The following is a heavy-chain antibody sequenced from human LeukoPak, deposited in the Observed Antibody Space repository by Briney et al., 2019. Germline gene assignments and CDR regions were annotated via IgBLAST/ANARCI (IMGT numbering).Heavy chain of an antibody. J-gene: IGHJ5*02. CDR2: IYHSGNT. V-gene: IGHV4-38-2*02. CDR3: ARVFARYSGSS. CDR1: NYSISTGYY. D-gene: IGHD1-26*01. Sequence: SETLSLTCTVSNYSISTGYYWGWIRQPPGKGLEWIGSIYHSGNTYYNPSLKSRVTISVDTSKSQFSLKLNSVTAADTAVYYCARVFARYSGSSWGQGTLVTVSS.